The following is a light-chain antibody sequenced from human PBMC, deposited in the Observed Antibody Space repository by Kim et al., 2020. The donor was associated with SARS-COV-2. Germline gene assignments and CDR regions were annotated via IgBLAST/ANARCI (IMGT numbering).Light chain of an antibody. Sequence: VNRSWPGSSSNVGAGYDVHWYQQLPGTAPQLLIYGNRNRPSGVPDRLSGSKSGTAASLAITGLQAEDEADYYCQSYDSSLSGSVFGGGTQLTVL. CDR2: GNR. J-gene: IGLJ2*01. CDR1: SSNVGAGYD. V-gene: IGLV1-40*01. CDR3: QSYDSSLSGSV.